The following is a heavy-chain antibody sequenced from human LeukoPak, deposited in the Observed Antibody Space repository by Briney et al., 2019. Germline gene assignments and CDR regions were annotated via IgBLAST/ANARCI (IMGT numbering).Heavy chain of an antibody. CDR2: IDHSGST. V-gene: IGHV4-34*01. D-gene: IGHD4-23*01. CDR3: ARVLLVTPVAAFDV. Sequence: SETLSLTCAVYGGDFSSYYWYWIRQPPGKGLEWIGQIDHSGSTNFNPSLKSRVTMSVDTTKKRVSLNLNSVTAADTAVYYCARVLLVTPVAAFDVWGQGTMVAVSS. J-gene: IGHJ3*01. CDR1: GGDFSSYY.